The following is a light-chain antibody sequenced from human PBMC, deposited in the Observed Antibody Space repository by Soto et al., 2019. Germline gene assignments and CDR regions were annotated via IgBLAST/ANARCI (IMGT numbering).Light chain of an antibody. Sequence: QSVLTQPPSVSAAPGQKVTISCSGSSSNIGGNSVSWYQQLPGTAPKLLIYDDNKRPSGIPDRCSGSKSGTSATLGITVFQTGDEADYYCGSWDSSLSAYVFGTGTKVTV. J-gene: IGLJ1*01. CDR2: DDN. CDR1: SSNIGGNS. CDR3: GSWDSSLSAYV. V-gene: IGLV1-51*01.